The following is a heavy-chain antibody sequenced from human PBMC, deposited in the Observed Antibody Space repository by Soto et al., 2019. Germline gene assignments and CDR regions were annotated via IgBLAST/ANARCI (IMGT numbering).Heavy chain of an antibody. D-gene: IGHD2-8*02. J-gene: IGHJ3*02. CDR3: ARLDKILSLFHAFDI. Sequence: PGESLKISCKGSGYSFTNYWIGWVRQMPGKGLVWMGIIYPDDSDTRYSPSFQGQVTISADKSISTAYLQWSSLRASDTAMYYCARLDKILSLFHAFDIRGQGTMVTGSS. CDR1: GYSFTNYW. CDR2: IYPDDSDT. V-gene: IGHV5-51*01.